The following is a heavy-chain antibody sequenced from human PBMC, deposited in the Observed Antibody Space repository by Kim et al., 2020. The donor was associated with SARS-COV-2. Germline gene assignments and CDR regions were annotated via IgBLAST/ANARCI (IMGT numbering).Heavy chain of an antibody. CDR3: ATGFAIEVVIVFDY. Sequence: ASVKVSCKVSGYTLTELSMHWVRQAPGKGLERMAGIDPEDGETIYAQKFQGRFTMTEDTSTDTAYMELSRLRSEDTAVYYCATGFAIEVVIVFDYWGQGTLVTVSS. D-gene: IGHD3-22*01. CDR1: GYTLTELS. CDR2: IDPEDGET. J-gene: IGHJ4*02. V-gene: IGHV1-24*01.